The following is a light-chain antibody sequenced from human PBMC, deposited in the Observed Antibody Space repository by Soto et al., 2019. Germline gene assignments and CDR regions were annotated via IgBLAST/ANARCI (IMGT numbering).Light chain of an antibody. CDR3: QQRASWVT. J-gene: IGKJ5*01. V-gene: IGKV3-11*01. Sequence: EIVLTQSPATLSLSPGERATLPCRASQSVSSSLAWFQQKPGQAPRLLIYDASIRATGIPARFSGSGSETDFTLTISSLEPEDFAVYYCQQRASWVTFGQGTRLEIK. CDR1: QSVSSS. CDR2: DAS.